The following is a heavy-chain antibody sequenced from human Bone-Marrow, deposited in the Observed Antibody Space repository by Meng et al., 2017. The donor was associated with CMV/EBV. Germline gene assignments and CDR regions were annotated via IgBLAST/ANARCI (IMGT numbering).Heavy chain of an antibody. CDR2: IKQDGSEK. V-gene: IGHV3-7*01. CDR3: ARDLRCYSSSCPKYYYYYYGMDV. Sequence: GESLKISCVVSGLTFSSYWMSWVRQAPGKGLEWVANIKQDGSEKNYVDSVKGRFIISRDNAKNSLYLQMNSLRAEDTAVYYCARDLRCYSSSCPKYYYYYYGMDVWGQGTTVTVSS. D-gene: IGHD6-13*01. J-gene: IGHJ6*02. CDR1: GLTFSSYW.